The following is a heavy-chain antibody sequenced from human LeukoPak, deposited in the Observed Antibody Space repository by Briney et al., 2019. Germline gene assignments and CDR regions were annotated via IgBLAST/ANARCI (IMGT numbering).Heavy chain of an antibody. CDR2: ISYDGSNK. CDR3: AKDQGIPYYFDY. D-gene: IGHD3-10*01. Sequence: GGSLRLSCAASGFTFSSYAMHWVRQAPGKGLEWVAVISYDGSNKYYADSVKGRFTISRDNSKNTLYLQMNSLRAEDTAIYYCAKDQGIPYYFDYWGQGTLVTVSS. CDR1: GFTFSSYA. J-gene: IGHJ4*02. V-gene: IGHV3-30-3*01.